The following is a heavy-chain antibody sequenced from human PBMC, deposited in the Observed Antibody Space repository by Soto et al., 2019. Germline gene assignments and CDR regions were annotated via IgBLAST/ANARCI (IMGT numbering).Heavy chain of an antibody. CDR2: IPPDEYYI. CDR1: GFTFSGYV. CDR3: ARDPEQLKFVDIDY. D-gene: IGHD1-1*01. J-gene: IGHJ4*02. V-gene: IGHV3-30*03. Sequence: QIHLVESGGGVVQPGRSLRLSCATSGFTFSGYVFHWIRQAPGKGLEWVAMIPPDEYYISYADSVKGRFTISRDNSKNALYLQMDSLKPEDTARYFCARDPEQLKFVDIDYWGQGTLVTVSS.